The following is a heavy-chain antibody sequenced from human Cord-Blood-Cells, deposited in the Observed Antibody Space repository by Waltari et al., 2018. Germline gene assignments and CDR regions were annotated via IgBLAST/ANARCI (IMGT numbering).Heavy chain of an antibody. D-gene: IGHD2-15*01. CDR2: IYPGDSDT. J-gene: IGHJ1*01. CDR3: ARYRYCSGGSCYTEYFQH. CDR1: GYSFTSYW. Sequence: EVQLVQSGAEVKKPGESLKISCKGSGYSFTSYWIGWVRQIPGQGLEWMGIIYPGDSDTRYSPSFQGQVTISADKSISTAYLQWSSLKASDTAMYYCARYRYCSGGSCYTEYFQHWGQGTLVTVSS. V-gene: IGHV5-51*01.